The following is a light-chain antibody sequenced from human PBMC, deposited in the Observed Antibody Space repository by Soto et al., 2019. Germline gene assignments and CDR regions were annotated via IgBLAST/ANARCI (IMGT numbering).Light chain of an antibody. CDR2: GAS. CDR3: QQYGSSPLT. J-gene: IGKJ4*01. V-gene: IGKV3-20*01. Sequence: EIVLTQSPGTLSLSPGERATLSCRASQSVSSSYLAWYQQKPGQAPRLLIYGASCRVTGIPDRFSGSGSGTDFTLTISRLEPEDFAVYYCQQYGSSPLTFGGGTKVDIK. CDR1: QSVSSSY.